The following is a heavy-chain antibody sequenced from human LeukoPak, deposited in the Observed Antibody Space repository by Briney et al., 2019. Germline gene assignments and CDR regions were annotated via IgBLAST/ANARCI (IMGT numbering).Heavy chain of an antibody. CDR1: GGSFSGYY. J-gene: IGHJ4*02. D-gene: IGHD6-19*01. Sequence: SETLSLTCAVYGGSFSGYYWSWIRQPPGKGLEWIGEINHSGSTNYNPSLKSRVTISVDTSKNHFSLKLSSVTAADTAVYYCARDSRVGAVADIWVTSFDSWGQGTLVTVSS. CDR3: ARDSRVGAVADIWVTSFDS. CDR2: INHSGST. V-gene: IGHV4-34*01.